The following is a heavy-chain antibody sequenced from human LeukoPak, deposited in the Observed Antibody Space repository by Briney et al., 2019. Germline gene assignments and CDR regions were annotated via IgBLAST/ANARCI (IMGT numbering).Heavy chain of an antibody. V-gene: IGHV3-33*01. J-gene: IGHJ4*02. Sequence: PAGSLRLSCAASGFTFSIYGMHWVRQAPGKGLEWVAVIWYDGSNKYYADSVKGRFTISRDNSKNTLYLQMNGLRVDDTAVYYCARADLAAAATVFDYWGQGTLVTVSS. CDR3: ARADLAAAATVFDY. CDR2: IWYDGSNK. CDR1: GFTFSIYG. D-gene: IGHD6-13*01.